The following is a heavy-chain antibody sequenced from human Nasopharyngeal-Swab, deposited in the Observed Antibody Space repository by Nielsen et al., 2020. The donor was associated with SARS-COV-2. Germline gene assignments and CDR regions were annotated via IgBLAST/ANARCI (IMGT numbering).Heavy chain of an antibody. V-gene: IGHV3-49*04. Sequence: GESLKISCTASGFTFGDCAMSWVRQAPGKGLEWVGFIRSKAYGGTTEYAASVKGRFTISRDDSKSIAYLQMNSLKTEDTAVYYCTRGYDTFDYWGQGTLVTVSS. J-gene: IGHJ4*02. D-gene: IGHD3-22*01. CDR2: IRSKAYGGTT. CDR3: TRGYDTFDY. CDR1: GFTFGDCA.